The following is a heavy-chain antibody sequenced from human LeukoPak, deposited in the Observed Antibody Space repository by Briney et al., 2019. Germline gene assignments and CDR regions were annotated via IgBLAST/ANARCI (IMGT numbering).Heavy chain of an antibody. CDR1: GFTVSSNY. V-gene: IGHV3-53*01. Sequence: GGSLRLSCAASGFTVSSNYMSWVRQAPGKGLEWVSVIYSGGSTYYAGSVKGRFTISRDNSKNTLYLQMNSLRAEDTAVYYCARVYCSSTSCPTDYYYMDVWGKGTTVTVSS. D-gene: IGHD2-2*01. CDR2: IYSGGST. J-gene: IGHJ6*03. CDR3: ARVYCSSTSCPTDYYYMDV.